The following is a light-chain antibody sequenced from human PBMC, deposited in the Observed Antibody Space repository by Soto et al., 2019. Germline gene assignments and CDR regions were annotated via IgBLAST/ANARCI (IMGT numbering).Light chain of an antibody. CDR2: EVT. CDR1: SSDVGDKY. V-gene: IGLV2-8*01. Sequence: QSALAQPPSASGSPGQSVTISCTGTSSDVGDKYVSWYQQHLGKAAKLIIYEVTLRPSGVPDRFSGSKSGNTASLTVSGLQDDDEADYYCSAYAGSNTFVFGTGTKVTVL. CDR3: SAYAGSNTFV. J-gene: IGLJ1*01.